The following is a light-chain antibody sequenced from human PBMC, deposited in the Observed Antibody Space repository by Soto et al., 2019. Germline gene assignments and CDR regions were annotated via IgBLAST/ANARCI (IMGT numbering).Light chain of an antibody. CDR3: NSYISYLTLPV. V-gene: IGLV2-14*01. Sequence: QSALTQPASVSGSPGQSITISCTGTSADFTDYHYVSWYQQHPGKAPQLLIYGVTNRPSGVSNRFSGSKSGDTASLTISGLQADDEADYYCNSYISYLTLPVFGTGSKVTVL. CDR2: GVT. J-gene: IGLJ1*01. CDR1: SADFTDYHY.